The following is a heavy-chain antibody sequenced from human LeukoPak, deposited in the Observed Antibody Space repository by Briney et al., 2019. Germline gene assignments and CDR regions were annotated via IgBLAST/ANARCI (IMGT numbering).Heavy chain of an antibody. CDR2: ISYDGSNK. CDR3: AKSITGSVTTSFDY. V-gene: IGHV3-30-3*02. Sequence: AGRSLRLSCAASGFTFSSYAMHWVRQAPGKGLEWVAVISYDGSNKYYADSVKGRFTISRDNSKNTLYLQMNSLRAEDTALYYCAKSITGSVTTSFDYWGQGTLVTVSS. J-gene: IGHJ4*02. CDR1: GFTFSSYA. D-gene: IGHD1-14*01.